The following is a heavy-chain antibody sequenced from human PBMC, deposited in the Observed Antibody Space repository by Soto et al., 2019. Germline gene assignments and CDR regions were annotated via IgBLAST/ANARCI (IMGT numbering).Heavy chain of an antibody. Sequence: SGPTLVNPTETLTLTCTVSGFSLSNAIMGVSWIRQPPGKALEWLAHIFSNDEKSYSTYLKSRLTISKDTSKSQVVLTLTNMDPVDTATYYCARMQIAVAVWFGPWGQGTLVTVSS. CDR1: GFSLSNAIMG. J-gene: IGHJ5*02. V-gene: IGHV2-26*01. CDR3: ARMQIAVAVWFGP. D-gene: IGHD6-19*01. CDR2: IFSNDEK.